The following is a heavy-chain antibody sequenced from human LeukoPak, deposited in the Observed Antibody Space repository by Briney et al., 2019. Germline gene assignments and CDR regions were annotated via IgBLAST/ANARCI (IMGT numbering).Heavy chain of an antibody. D-gene: IGHD3-22*01. CDR2: ISSSGSSI. CDR3: VRASYYYDTSGSPRGWFDP. V-gene: IGHV3-11*01. Sequence: GGSLRLSCAASGFTFNDYYMNWIRQAPGKGLEWVSYISSSGSSIHYADSVKGRFTISRDDAKNSLFLQMNSLRAEDTAVYYCVRASYYYDTSGSPRGWFDPWGQGTLVTVSS. J-gene: IGHJ5*02. CDR1: GFTFNDYY.